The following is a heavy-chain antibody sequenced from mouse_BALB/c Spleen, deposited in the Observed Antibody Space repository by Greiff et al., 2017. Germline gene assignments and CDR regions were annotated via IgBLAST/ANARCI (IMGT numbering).Heavy chain of an antibody. CDR1: GFTFSSFG. CDR2: ISSGSSTI. V-gene: IGHV5-17*02. D-gene: IGHD4-1*01. CDR3: ARSVNWVFDY. J-gene: IGHJ2*01. Sequence: EVKLVESGGGLVQPGGSRKLSCAASGFTFSSFGMHWVRQAPEKGLEWVAYISSGSSTIYYADTVKGRFTISRDNPKNTLFLQMTSLRSEDTAMYYCARSVNWVFDYWGQGTTLTVSS.